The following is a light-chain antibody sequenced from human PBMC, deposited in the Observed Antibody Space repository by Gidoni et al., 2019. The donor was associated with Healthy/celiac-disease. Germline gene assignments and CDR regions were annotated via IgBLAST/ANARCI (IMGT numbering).Light chain of an antibody. J-gene: IGKJ4*01. CDR1: QGISSA. Sequence: AIQLTQSPSPLSASVGDRVTITCRASQGISSALAWYQQKPGKAPELLIYDASSLESGVPSRFSGSGSGTDFTLTISSLQPEDFATYYCQQFNSFPLTFGGVTKVEIK. V-gene: IGKV1-13*02. CDR3: QQFNSFPLT. CDR2: DAS.